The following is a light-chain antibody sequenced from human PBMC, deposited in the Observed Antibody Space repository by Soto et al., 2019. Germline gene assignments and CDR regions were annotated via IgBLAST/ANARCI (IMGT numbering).Light chain of an antibody. CDR2: DTS. V-gene: IGKV3D-20*02. CDR1: QSVRSDY. Sequence: EIVLTQPPDALSLSPGQSATLSCRASQSVRSDYFAWYQQHPGQAPRLLIYDTSTRATGVPTRFSGSRSGAEFTLTINSLQPEDFATYYCQHTNNFHFTFGQGTRLEIK. J-gene: IGKJ5*01. CDR3: QHTNNFHFT.